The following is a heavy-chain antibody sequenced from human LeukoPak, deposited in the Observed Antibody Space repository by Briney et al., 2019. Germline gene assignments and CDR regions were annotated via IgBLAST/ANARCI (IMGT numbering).Heavy chain of an antibody. D-gene: IGHD2-2*01. V-gene: IGHV3-30*04. CDR2: ISYDGSNK. CDR3: AILSKGDQLLSARVDGMDV. Sequence: PGGSLRLSCAASGFTFSSYAMHWVRQAPGKGLEWVAVISYDGSNKYYADSVKGRFTISRDNSKNTLYLQMNGLRAEDTAVYYCAILSKGDQLLSARVDGMDVWGKGTTVTVSS. J-gene: IGHJ6*04. CDR1: GFTFSSYA.